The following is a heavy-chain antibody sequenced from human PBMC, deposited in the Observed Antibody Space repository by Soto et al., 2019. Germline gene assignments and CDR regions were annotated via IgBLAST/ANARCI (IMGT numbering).Heavy chain of an antibody. CDR1: GGSISSYY. CDR3: ASSVATIPFDY. V-gene: IGHV4-59*01. J-gene: IGHJ4*02. CDR2: IYYSGST. Sequence: ASETLSLTCTVSGGSISSYYWSWIRQPPGKGLEWIGYIYYSGSTNYNPSLKSRVTISVDTSKNQFSLKLSSVTAADTAVYYCASSVATIPFDYWGQGTLVTVSS. D-gene: IGHD5-12*01.